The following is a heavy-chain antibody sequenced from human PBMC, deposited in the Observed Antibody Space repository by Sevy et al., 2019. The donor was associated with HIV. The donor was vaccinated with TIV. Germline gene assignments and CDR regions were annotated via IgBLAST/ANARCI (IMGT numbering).Heavy chain of an antibody. CDR1: GFRFSTHA. D-gene: IGHD1-26*01. J-gene: IGHJ4*02. Sequence: GGSLRLSCAASGFRFSTHAMHWVRQAPGKGLEWVATIWQDGTNKNYADSVKGRFTISRDNSKNTLYLQMNSLRADDTAVYYCARGDSGTYWGHFDYWGQGTLVTVSS. CDR3: ARGDSGTYWGHFDY. V-gene: IGHV3-33*08. CDR2: IWQDGTNK.